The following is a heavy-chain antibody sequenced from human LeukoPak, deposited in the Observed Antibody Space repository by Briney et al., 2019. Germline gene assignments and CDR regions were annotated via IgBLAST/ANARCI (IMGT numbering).Heavy chain of an antibody. J-gene: IGHJ5*02. D-gene: IGHD2-15*01. CDR2: IIPIFGTA. V-gene: IGHV1-69*06. Sequence: SVKVSCKASGGTFSSYAISWVRQAPGQGLEWMGGIIPIFGTANYAQKFQGRVTITADKSTSTAYMELSRLRSEDTAVYYCARGSADVVVVAAGHNWFDPWGQGTLVTVSS. CDR3: ARGSADVVVVAAGHNWFDP. CDR1: GGTFSSYA.